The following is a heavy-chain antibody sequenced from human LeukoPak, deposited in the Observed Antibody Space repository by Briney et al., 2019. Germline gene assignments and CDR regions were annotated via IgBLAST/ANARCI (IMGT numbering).Heavy chain of an antibody. CDR1: GYTFTGYY. J-gene: IGHJ4*02. V-gene: IGHV1-2*02. D-gene: IGHD1-26*01. Sequence: ASVKVSRKASGYTFTGYYMHWVRQAPGQGLEWMGWTNPNSGGTNYAQKFQGRVTMTRDTSISTAYMELSRLRSDDTAVYYCARAGSYKDFYYFDYWGQGTLVTVSS. CDR3: ARAGSYKDFYYFDY. CDR2: TNPNSGGT.